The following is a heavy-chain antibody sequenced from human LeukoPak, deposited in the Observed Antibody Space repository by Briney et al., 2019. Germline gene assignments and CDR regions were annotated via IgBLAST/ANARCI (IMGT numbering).Heavy chain of an antibody. V-gene: IGHV3-74*01. CDR2: INTDGSST. D-gene: IGHD2-2*02. Sequence: PGGSLRLSCAASGFTFSSYWMRWVRQAPGKGLVWVSRINTDGSSTSYADSVKGRFTISRDNAKNTLYLQMNSLRAEDTAVYYCARVQLLYHNAFDIWGQGTMVTVSS. CDR1: GFTFSSYW. CDR3: ARVQLLYHNAFDI. J-gene: IGHJ3*02.